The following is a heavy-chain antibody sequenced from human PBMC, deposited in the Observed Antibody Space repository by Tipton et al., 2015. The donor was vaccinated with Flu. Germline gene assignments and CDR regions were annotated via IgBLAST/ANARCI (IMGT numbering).Heavy chain of an antibody. Sequence: SLRLSCAASGFTFDDYAMHWVRQAPGKGLEWVSGISWNSGSIGYADSVKGRFTISRDNAKNSLYLQMNSLRAEDTALYYCAKAYSPSIMDTAMGLDSWGPGTLVTVSS. V-gene: IGHV3-9*01. J-gene: IGHJ4*02. CDR2: ISWNSGSI. D-gene: IGHD5-18*01. CDR1: GFTFDDYA. CDR3: AKAYSPSIMDTAMGLDS.